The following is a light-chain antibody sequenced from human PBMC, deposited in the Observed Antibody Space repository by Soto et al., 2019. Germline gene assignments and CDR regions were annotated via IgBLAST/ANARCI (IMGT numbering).Light chain of an antibody. CDR1: SGSVSSSHN. CDR2: STN. V-gene: IGLV8-61*01. J-gene: IGLJ3*02. Sequence: QAVVTQEPSFSVSPGRTVTLTCGLSSGSVSSSHNPSWYQQTPGQATRTLIYSTNIRSAGVPDRFSGSILGNKAALTITGAQADDECDYYCLLYMGSGTWVFGGGTKVTVL. CDR3: LLYMGSGTWV.